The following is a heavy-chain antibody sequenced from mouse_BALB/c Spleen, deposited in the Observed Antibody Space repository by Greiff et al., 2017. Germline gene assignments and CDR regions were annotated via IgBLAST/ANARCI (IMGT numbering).Heavy chain of an antibody. CDR2: INPSTGYT. V-gene: IGHV1-7*01. D-gene: IGHD2-10*02. J-gene: IGHJ3*01. CDR1: GYTFTSYW. Sequence: QVQLQQSGAELAKPGASVKMSCKASGYTFTSYWMHWVKQRPGQGLEWIGYINPSTGYTEYNQKFKDKATLTADKSSSTAYMQLSSLTSEDSAVYYCARSKYGNRFAYWGQGTLVTVSA. CDR3: ARSKYGNRFAY.